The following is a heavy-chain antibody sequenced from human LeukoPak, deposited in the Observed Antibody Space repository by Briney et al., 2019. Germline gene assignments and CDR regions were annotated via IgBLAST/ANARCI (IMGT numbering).Heavy chain of an antibody. CDR2: ISAYNGNT. Sequence: GASVTVSCKASGYTFTTYGISWVRQAPGQGLEWMGWISAYNGNTNYAQKLQGRVTMTTDTSTSTAYMELRSLRSDDTAVYYCARDHQPLHMVRGVIIADDAFDIWGQGTMVTVSS. J-gene: IGHJ3*02. CDR3: ARDHQPLHMVRGVIIADDAFDI. D-gene: IGHD3-10*01. CDR1: GYTFTTYG. V-gene: IGHV1-18*01.